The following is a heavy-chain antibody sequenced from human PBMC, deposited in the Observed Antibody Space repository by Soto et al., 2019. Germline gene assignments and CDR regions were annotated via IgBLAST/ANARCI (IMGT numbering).Heavy chain of an antibody. CDR3: ARDRPDYGDSYYSMDV. D-gene: IGHD4-17*01. V-gene: IGHV3-48*02. CDR2: ISSSSSTI. CDR1: GFTVSTNY. Sequence: GGSLRRSCAACGFTVSTNYISWVRQDPGTGLEWVSYISSSSSTIYYADSVKGRFTISRDNAKNSLYLQMNSLRDEDTAVYYCARDRPDYGDSYYSMDVWGQGTTVTVS. J-gene: IGHJ6*02.